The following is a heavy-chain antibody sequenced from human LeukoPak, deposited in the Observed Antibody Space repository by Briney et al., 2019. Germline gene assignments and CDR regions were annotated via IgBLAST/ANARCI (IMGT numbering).Heavy chain of an antibody. CDR3: ARDPAYYYDSSGYPNWFDP. CDR1: GYTFTGYY. V-gene: IGHV1-18*04. J-gene: IGHJ5*02. Sequence: ASVKVSCKASGYTFTGYYMHWVRQAPGQGLEWMGWISAYNGNTNYAQKLQGRVTMTTDTSTSTAYMELRSLRSDDTAVYYCARDPAYYYDSSGYPNWFDPWGQGTLVTVSS. CDR2: ISAYNGNT. D-gene: IGHD3-22*01.